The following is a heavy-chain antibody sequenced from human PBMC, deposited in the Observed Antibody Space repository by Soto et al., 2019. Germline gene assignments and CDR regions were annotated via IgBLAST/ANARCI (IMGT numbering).Heavy chain of an antibody. D-gene: IGHD5-12*01. CDR1: GDSISSGAYY. V-gene: IGHV4-31*03. J-gene: IGHJ4*02. CDR2: ISYSGST. Sequence: PSETLSLTCTVSGDSISSGAYYWSWIRQHPGKGLEWIGYISYSGSTYYNPSLKSRVTISVDRSKNQFSLKLSSVTAADTAVYYCAAGGGLPRYYWGQGTLVTVSS. CDR3: AAGGGLPRYY.